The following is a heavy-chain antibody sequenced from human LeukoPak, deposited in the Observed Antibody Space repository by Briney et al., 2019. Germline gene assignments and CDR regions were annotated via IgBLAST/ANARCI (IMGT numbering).Heavy chain of an antibody. V-gene: IGHV3-30*18. J-gene: IGHJ3*02. CDR2: ISYDGSNK. CDR3: AKDQYGDYAFDI. CDR1: GFTFSSYG. Sequence: QPGGSLRLSCAASGFTFSSYGMHWVRQAPGKGLEWVAVISYDGSNKYYADSVKGRFTISRDNSKNTLYLQMNSLRAEDTAVYYCAKDQYGDYAFDIWGQGTMVTVSS. D-gene: IGHD4-17*01.